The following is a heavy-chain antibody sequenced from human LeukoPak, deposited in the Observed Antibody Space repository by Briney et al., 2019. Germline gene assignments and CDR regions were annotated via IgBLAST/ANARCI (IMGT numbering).Heavy chain of an antibody. CDR3: ARDPPGDPGVVGAFDI. Sequence: GGSLRLSCAASGFTFSSYAMSWVRQAPGKGLEWVSAISGSGGSTYYADSVKGRFTISRDNSKNTLYLQMNSLRAEDTAVYYCARDPPGDPGVVGAFDIWGQGTMVTVS. J-gene: IGHJ3*02. V-gene: IGHV3-23*01. D-gene: IGHD7-27*01. CDR1: GFTFSSYA. CDR2: ISGSGGST.